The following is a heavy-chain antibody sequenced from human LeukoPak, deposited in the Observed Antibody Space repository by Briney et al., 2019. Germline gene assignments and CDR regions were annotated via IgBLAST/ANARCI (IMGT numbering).Heavy chain of an antibody. Sequence: ASVKVSCKASGYTFTSYDINWVRQANGQGLEWMGWMNPNSGNTGYAQKFQGRVTMTRNTSISTAYMELSSLRSEDTAVYYCARGSNWIWYYYGMDVWGQGTTVTVSS. CDR1: GYTFTSYD. CDR3: ARGSNWIWYYYGMDV. D-gene: IGHD1-20*01. CDR2: MNPNSGNT. V-gene: IGHV1-8*01. J-gene: IGHJ6*02.